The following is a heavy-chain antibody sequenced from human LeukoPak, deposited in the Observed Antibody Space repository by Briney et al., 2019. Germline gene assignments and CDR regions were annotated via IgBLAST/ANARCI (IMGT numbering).Heavy chain of an antibody. V-gene: IGHV4-34*01. CDR1: GGSFSGYY. CDR3: ARMGAADYDSSGYLDY. J-gene: IGHJ4*02. D-gene: IGHD3-22*01. Sequence: PSETLSLTCAVYGGSFSGYYWSWIRQPPGKGLEWIGEINHSGSTNYNPSLKSRVTISVDTSKNQFSLKLSSMTAADTAVYYCARMGAADYDSSGYLDYWGQGTLVTVSS. CDR2: INHSGST.